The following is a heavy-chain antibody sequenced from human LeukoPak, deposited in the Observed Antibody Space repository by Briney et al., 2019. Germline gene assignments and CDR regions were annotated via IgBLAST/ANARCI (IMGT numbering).Heavy chain of an antibody. V-gene: IGHV3-7*01. CDR3: ARPSLNSGSYFDY. CDR1: GFTFSTYW. D-gene: IGHD1-26*01. Sequence: GESLRLSCAASGFTFSTYWMSWVRQTPEKGLEWVANIKQDESEKYYVDSVKGRFTISRDNARNSLYLQMNSLRAEDTAAYYCARPSLNSGSYFDYWGQGILVTVSS. J-gene: IGHJ4*02. CDR2: IKQDESEK.